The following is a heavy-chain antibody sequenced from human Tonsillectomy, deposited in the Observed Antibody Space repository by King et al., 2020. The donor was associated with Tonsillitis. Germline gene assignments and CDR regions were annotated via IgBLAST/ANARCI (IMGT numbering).Heavy chain of an antibody. CDR2: IYPGDSDT. V-gene: IGHV5-51*01. J-gene: IGHJ3*02. CDR1: GYSFTSYW. D-gene: IGHD6-13*01. Sequence: QLVQSGAEVKKPGESLKISCKGSGYSFTSYWIGWVRQMPGKGLEWMGIIYPGDSDTRYSTAFQGQVTISADKSISTAYLQWSSLKASATPMYYCASEEGSSWYPDAFDMWGQGKMVTVSS. CDR3: ASEEGSSWYPDAFDM.